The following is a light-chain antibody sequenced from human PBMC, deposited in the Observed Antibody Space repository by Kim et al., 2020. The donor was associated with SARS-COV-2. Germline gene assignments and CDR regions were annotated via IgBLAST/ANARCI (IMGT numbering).Light chain of an antibody. CDR3: QSADNSGSYLV. J-gene: IGLJ2*01. V-gene: IGLV3-25*03. CDR2: KDN. CDR1: ALPKQY. Sequence: PGQTARITCSGDALPKQYAHWYQQKPGQAPVMVINKDNERPSGIPERFSGSSSGTTVTLTISGVQAEDEADYYCQSADNSGSYLVFGGGTKLTVL.